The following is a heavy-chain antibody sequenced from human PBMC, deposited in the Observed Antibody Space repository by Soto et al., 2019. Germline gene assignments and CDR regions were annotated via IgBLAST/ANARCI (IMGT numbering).Heavy chain of an antibody. V-gene: IGHV3-30*18. CDR1: GFNFDNYG. CDR2: ISYDGSNK. D-gene: IGHD3-3*01. Sequence: QVQLVESGGGVVQPGTSLTLSCQASGFNFDNYGMHWVRQAPGKGLEWVAVISYDGSNKYYADSVKGRFTISRDNSKNTLSLHLNTLRAEDTAVYHCAKDRVGGGFYTPLGYWGQGTLVTVSS. CDR3: AKDRVGGGFYTPLGY. J-gene: IGHJ4*02.